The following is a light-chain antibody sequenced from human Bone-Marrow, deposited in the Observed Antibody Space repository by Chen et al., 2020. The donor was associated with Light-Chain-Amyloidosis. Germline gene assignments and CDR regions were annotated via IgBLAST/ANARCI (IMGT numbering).Light chain of an antibody. CDR3: QPYNRYPYP. CDR1: QSTSTS. Sequence: DIQMTQSPSTLSPSVGDRVTITCRAIQSTSTSLAWYQQKPGKAPNPLIYDDSTLEAGVPSRFSGSGSGAYFTLTINSLQPYDSATYFCQPYNRYPYPFGQGTKLQI. CDR2: DDS. J-gene: IGKJ2*01. V-gene: IGKV1-5*01.